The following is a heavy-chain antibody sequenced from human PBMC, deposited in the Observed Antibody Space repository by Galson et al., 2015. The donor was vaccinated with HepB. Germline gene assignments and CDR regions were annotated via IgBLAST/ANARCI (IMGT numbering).Heavy chain of an antibody. CDR2: INPNSGGT. J-gene: IGHJ2*01. V-gene: IGHV1-2*02. Sequence: SVKVSCKASGYTFTGYYMHWVRQAPGQGLEWMGWINPNSGGTNYAQKFQGRVTTTRDTSISTAYMELSRLRSDDTAVYYRARDACSSTSCYSITYFDLWGRGTLVTVSS. CDR1: GYTFTGYY. CDR3: ARDACSSTSCYSITYFDL. D-gene: IGHD2-2*01.